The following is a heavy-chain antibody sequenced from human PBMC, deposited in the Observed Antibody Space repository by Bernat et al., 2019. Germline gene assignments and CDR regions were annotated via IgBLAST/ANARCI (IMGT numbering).Heavy chain of an antibody. CDR1: GFTFSTYA. CDR3: ARQDDFWSGFVV. D-gene: IGHD3-3*01. Sequence: EVQLLESGGDLVQPGGSLRLSCAASGFTFSTYAMSWVRQAPGKGLEWVSTIYSDGSTYYADSVKGRFVSSRDNSKNTLFLHMSRLRADDMALYYCARQDDFWSGFVVWGQGTLVTVSS. V-gene: IGHV3-66*04. J-gene: IGHJ5*02. CDR2: IYSDGST.